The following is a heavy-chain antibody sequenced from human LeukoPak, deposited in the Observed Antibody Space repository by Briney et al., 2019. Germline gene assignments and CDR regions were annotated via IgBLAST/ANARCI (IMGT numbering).Heavy chain of an antibody. J-gene: IGHJ4*02. CDR3: ARVEMATIGGFDY. D-gene: IGHD5-24*01. Sequence: GGSLRLSCAASGFTFSSYAMSWVRQAPGKGLEWVSSISSSSSYIYYADSVKGRFTISRDNAKNSLYLQMNSLRAEDTTVYYCARVEMATIGGFDYWGQGTLVTVSS. CDR1: GFTFSSYA. CDR2: ISSSSSYI. V-gene: IGHV3-21*01.